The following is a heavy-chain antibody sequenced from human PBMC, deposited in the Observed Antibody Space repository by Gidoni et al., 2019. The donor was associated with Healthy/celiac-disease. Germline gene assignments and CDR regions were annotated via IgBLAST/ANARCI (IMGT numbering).Heavy chain of an antibody. D-gene: IGHD3-9*01. CDR1: GFTFGDYA. CDR3: TRAHTDYDILTGYNDY. V-gene: IGHV3-49*05. Sequence: EVQLVESGGGLVKPGRSLRLSCTASGFTFGDYAMSWFRQAPGKGLEWVGFIRSKAYDGTTEYAASVKGRFTISRDDSKSIAYLQMNSLKTEDTAVYYCTRAHTDYDILTGYNDYWGQGTLVTVSS. CDR2: IRSKAYDGTT. J-gene: IGHJ4*02.